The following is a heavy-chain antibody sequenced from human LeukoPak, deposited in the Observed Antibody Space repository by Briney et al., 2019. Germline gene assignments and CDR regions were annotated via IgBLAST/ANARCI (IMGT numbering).Heavy chain of an antibody. CDR3: ARSRLLLDY. D-gene: IGHD2-21*02. CDR2: INPSGGST. CDR1: GYTFTGKF. Sequence: ASVKVSCKASGYTFTGKFMHWVRQAPGQGLEWMGIINPSGGSTSYAQKFQGRATMTGDTSTSTVYMELSSLRSEDTAVYYCARSRLLLDYWGQGTLVTVSS. V-gene: IGHV1-46*01. J-gene: IGHJ4*02.